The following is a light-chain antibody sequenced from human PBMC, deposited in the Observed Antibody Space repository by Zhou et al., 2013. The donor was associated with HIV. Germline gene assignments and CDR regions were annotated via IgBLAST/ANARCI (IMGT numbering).Light chain of an antibody. CDR1: RSDVGGYNS. CDR3: SSYTSSSTXV. J-gene: IGLJ1*01. Sequence: QSALTQPASVSGSPGQSITISCTGARSDVGGYNSVSWYQQHTGKAPKLMIYDVSKRPSGVSNRFSGSKSGNTASLTISGLQAEDEADYYCSSYTSSSTXVFGTGTKVTVL. V-gene: IGLV2-14*01. CDR2: DVS.